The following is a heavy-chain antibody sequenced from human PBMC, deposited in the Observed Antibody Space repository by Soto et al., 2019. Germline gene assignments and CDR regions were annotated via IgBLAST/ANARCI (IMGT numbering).Heavy chain of an antibody. CDR1: GFTFSRHG. D-gene: IGHD3-10*01. CDR2: LVSDGSNK. J-gene: IGHJ3*02. CDR3: TKGAQPGGDDGLDI. Sequence: GGSLRLSCAGSGFTFSRHGMHWVRQAPGKGLEWVAALVSDGSNKYYEDSVKGRFTISRDNSKNTLYLQMNSLRAEDTAVYYCTKGAQPGGDDGLDIWGQGTVVTVSS. V-gene: IGHV3-30*18.